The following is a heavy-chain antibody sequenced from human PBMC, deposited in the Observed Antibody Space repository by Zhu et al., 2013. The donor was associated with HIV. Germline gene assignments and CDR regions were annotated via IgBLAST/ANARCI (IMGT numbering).Heavy chain of an antibody. CDR2: INAGNGNT. V-gene: IGHV1-3*01. CDR3: ARGGGTMVRAIDY. J-gene: IGHJ4*02. D-gene: IGHD3-10*01. CDR1: GYTFTSYA. Sequence: QVQLVQSGAEVKKPGASVEVSCKASGYTFTSYAMHWVRQAPGQRLEWMGWINAGNGNTKYSQKFQGRVTITRDTSASTAYMELSSLRSEDTAVYYCARGGGTMVRAIDYWGQGTLVTVSS.